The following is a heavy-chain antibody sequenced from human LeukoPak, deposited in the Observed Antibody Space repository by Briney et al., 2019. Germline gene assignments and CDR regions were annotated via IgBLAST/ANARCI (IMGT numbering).Heavy chain of an antibody. J-gene: IGHJ4*02. Sequence: SQTLSLTCTVSGGSISSGSYYWSWIRQPAGKGLEWIVRIYTSGSTNYNPSLKSRVTISVDTSKNQFSLKLSSVTAADTAVYYCARDPDFWSGPGGYWGQGTLVTVSS. CDR3: ARDPDFWSGPGGY. CDR2: IYTSGST. CDR1: GGSISSGSYY. V-gene: IGHV4-61*02. D-gene: IGHD3-3*01.